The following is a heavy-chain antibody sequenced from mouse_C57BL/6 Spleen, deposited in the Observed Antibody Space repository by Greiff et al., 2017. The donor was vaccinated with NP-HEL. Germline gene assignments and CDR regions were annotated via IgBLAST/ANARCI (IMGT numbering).Heavy chain of an antibody. J-gene: IGHJ3*01. V-gene: IGHV1-9*01. CDR2: ILPGSGST. CDR1: GYTFTGYW. D-gene: IGHD1-1*01. Sequence: QVQLQQSGAELMKPGASVKLSCKATGYTFTGYWIEWVKQRPGHGLEWIGEILPGSGSTNYTEKFKGKATFTADTSSNTAYMQLSSLTTEDSAIYYCARLLLRGGFAYWGQGTLVTVSA. CDR3: ARLLLRGGFAY.